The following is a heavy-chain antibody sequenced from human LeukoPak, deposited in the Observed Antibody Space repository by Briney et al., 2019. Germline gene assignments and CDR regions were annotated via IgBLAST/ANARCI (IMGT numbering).Heavy chain of an antibody. CDR3: ARAYFRRDGYNALDY. CDR1: GYTFTSYG. D-gene: IGHD5-24*01. Sequence: ASVKVSCKASGYTFTSYGISWVRQAPGQGLEWMGWISAYNGNTNYAQKFQGRVTITADKSTSTAYMELSSLRSEDTAVYYCARAYFRRDGYNALDYWGQGTLVTVSS. J-gene: IGHJ4*02. CDR2: ISAYNGNT. V-gene: IGHV1-18*01.